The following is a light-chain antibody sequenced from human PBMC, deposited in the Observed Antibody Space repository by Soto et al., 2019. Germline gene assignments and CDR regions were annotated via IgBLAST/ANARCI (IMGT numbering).Light chain of an antibody. CDR2: LNSDGSH. CDR1: SGHSTYA. V-gene: IGLV4-69*01. CDR3: QTCGTAIHDVV. J-gene: IGLJ2*01. Sequence: QPVLTQSPSASASLGASVKLTCTLSSGHSTYAIAWHQQQPDKGPRYLMKLNSDGSHSKGDGIPDRFSGSSSGAERHLTISGLQSEDEADYYCQTCGTAIHDVVFGGGTKLTVL.